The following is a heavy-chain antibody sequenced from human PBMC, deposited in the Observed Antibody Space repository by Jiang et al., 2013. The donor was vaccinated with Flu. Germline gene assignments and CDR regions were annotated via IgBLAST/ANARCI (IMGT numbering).Heavy chain of an antibody. J-gene: IGHJ4*02. CDR3: ARTFYGDYGIYFDY. CDR2: IDWDDDK. V-gene: IGHV2-70*11. Sequence: WLARIDWDDDKNYSPYLETRLTISKDTSKNQVVLTMTNVDPVDTATYYCARTFYGDYGIYFDYWGQGILVTVSS. D-gene: IGHD4-17*01.